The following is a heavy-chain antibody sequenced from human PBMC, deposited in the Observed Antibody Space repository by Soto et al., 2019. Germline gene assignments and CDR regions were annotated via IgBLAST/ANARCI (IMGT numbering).Heavy chain of an antibody. Sequence: SETLSLTCTVSARSMSGYYWSWIRQPAGARLEWIGRIYTRWTTDLNPSPKGRVTRSVDTSKSQSSLKLTSVTAADTALYYCAREDYYDTGYYVVWGQGPRVNVAS. CDR1: ARSMSGYY. CDR2: IYTRWTT. J-gene: IGHJ4*02. D-gene: IGHD3-9*01. V-gene: IGHV4-4*07. CDR3: AREDYYDTGYYVV.